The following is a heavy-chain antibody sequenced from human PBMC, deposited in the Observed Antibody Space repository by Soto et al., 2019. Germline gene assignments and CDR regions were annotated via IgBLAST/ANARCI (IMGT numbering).Heavy chain of an antibody. V-gene: IGHV3-33*01. D-gene: IGHD2-2*03. CDR2: IWYDGSNK. CDR1: GFTFSSYG. J-gene: IGHJ6*03. CDR3: ARDSVDIVVVPAAITGGLYYYYYMDV. Sequence: QVQLVESGGGVVQPGRSLRLSCAASGFTFSSYGMHWVRQAPGKGLEWVAVIWYDGSNKYYADSVKGRFTISRDNSNNTLYVQMNSLRADDTALYYCARDSVDIVVVPAAITGGLYYYYYMDVWGKGTTVTVSS.